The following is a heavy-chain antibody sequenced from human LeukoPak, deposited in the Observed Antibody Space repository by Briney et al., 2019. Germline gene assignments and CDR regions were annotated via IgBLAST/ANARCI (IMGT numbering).Heavy chain of an antibody. Sequence: SETLSLTCAVSGGSISSTNWWSWVRQPPGKGLGWIGEIYHSESTNYNPSLKSRVTISLDKSKNQFSLKLSSVTAADTAVYYCARDIDKTAMLFKGFDTWGQGTLVTVSS. J-gene: IGHJ5*02. CDR1: GGSISSTNW. CDR2: IYHSEST. D-gene: IGHD5-18*01. CDR3: ARDIDKTAMLFKGFDT. V-gene: IGHV4-4*02.